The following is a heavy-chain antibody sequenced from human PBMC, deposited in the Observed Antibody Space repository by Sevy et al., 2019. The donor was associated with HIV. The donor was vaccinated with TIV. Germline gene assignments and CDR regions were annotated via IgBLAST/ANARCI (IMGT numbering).Heavy chain of an antibody. CDR3: ARGEGSGPYYFDY. Sequence: GGSLRLSCAASGFTVSNNYMSWVRLAPGKGLEWVSVFYSAGSTSYADSVKGRFTISRDNSKNTLYLQMNSLRAEDTAVYYCARGEGSGPYYFDYWGQGTLVTVSS. CDR1: GFTVSNNY. V-gene: IGHV3-66*01. J-gene: IGHJ4*02. CDR2: FYSAGST.